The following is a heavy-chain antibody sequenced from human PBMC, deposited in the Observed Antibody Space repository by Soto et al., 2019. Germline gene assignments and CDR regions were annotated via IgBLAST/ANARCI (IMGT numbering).Heavy chain of an antibody. CDR3: ARDSGSSDYYSGFDP. CDR2: IYHSGST. Sequence: SETLSLTCAVSGGSISSSNWWSWVRQPPGKGLEWIGEIYHSGSTNYNPSLKSRVTISVDKSKNQFSLKLSSVTAADTAVYYCARDSGSSDYYSGFDPWGQGTLVTVSS. CDR1: GGSISSSNW. D-gene: IGHD3-22*01. J-gene: IGHJ5*02. V-gene: IGHV4-4*02.